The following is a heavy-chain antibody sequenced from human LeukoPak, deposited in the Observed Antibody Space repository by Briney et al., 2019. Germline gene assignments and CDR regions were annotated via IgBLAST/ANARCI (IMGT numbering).Heavy chain of an antibody. CDR2: INPNSGGT. V-gene: IGHV1-2*02. Sequence: ASVKVSCKASGYTFTGYYMHWVRQAPGQGLEWMGWINPNSGGTNYAQKFQGRVTMTRDTSISTAYMELSRLRSDDTAVYYCARVGAHSYGILPDYWGQGTLVTVSS. CDR1: GYTFTGYY. J-gene: IGHJ4*02. D-gene: IGHD5-18*01. CDR3: ARVGAHSYGILPDY.